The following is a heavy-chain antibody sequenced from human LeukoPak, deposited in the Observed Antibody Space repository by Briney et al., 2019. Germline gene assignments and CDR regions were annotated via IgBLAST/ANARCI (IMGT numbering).Heavy chain of an antibody. CDR2: ISGSGGST. CDR1: GLTFSSYA. J-gene: IGHJ6*02. Sequence: PGGSLRLSCAASGLTFSSYAMSWVRQAPGKGLEWVSAISGSGGSTYYADSVKGRFTISRDNSKNTLYLQMNSLRAEDTAVYYCAKDGNWVYYYGMDVWGQGTTVTVSS. D-gene: IGHD4-23*01. V-gene: IGHV3-23*01. CDR3: AKDGNWVYYYGMDV.